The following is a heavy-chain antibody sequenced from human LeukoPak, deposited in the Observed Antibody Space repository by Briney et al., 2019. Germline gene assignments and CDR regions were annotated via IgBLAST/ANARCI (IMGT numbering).Heavy chain of an antibody. CDR1: GGSISSYY. V-gene: IGHV4-4*07. J-gene: IGHJ4*02. Sequence: SETLSLTCTVSGGSISSYYWSWIRQPAGKGPEWIGRIYTSGSTNYNPSLKSRVTISVDKSKNQFSLKLSSVTAADTAVYYCAREDRRILDYWGQGTLVTVSS. CDR3: AREDRRILDY. D-gene: IGHD2-15*01. CDR2: IYTSGST.